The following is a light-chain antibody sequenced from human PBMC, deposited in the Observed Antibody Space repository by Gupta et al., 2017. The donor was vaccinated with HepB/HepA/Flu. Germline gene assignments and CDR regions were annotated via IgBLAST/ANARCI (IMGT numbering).Light chain of an antibody. V-gene: IGLV1-51*01. CDR3: ETWDRRLSARVL. CDR1: YSSSGSNC. Sequence: QSVLTPPPSASAAPGPTLTISCSGTYSSSGSNCVSWYQQPPGTAPKLLLYETNKRPSGIPDRFSGSNSGTSATIGITGLQTGDEADYYCETWDRRLSARVLFGGGTKLTVL. J-gene: IGLJ2*01. CDR2: ETN.